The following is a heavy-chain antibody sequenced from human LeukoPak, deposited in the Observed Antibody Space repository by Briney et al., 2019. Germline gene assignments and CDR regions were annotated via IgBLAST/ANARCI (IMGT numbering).Heavy chain of an antibody. CDR2: IYYSGNT. CDR3: ARRNRWELLEF. Sequence: KPTEPLSLTCTVSGGSIRSSSYFWGWIRQPPGKGLEWIGSIYYSGNTYYNPSLKSRVTISLDTSKYQFSLKLGSVTAADTAVYYCARRNRWELLEFWGQGTLVTVSS. V-gene: IGHV4-39*01. D-gene: IGHD1-26*01. J-gene: IGHJ4*02. CDR1: GGSIRSSSYF.